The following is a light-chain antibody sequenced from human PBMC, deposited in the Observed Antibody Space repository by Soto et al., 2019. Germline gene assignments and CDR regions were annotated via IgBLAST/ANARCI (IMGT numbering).Light chain of an antibody. J-gene: IGKJ1*01. V-gene: IGKV3-15*01. CDR3: QHYSNWPPWT. CDR2: GAS. Sequence: EIVVTHSPATLSVSPCERATLSGRASQSISSNVAWYQQKPGQAPRLLIYGASTRAAAIPARFSDSGSEKEFNLTISSLESEDFAVYFCQHYSNWPPWTFGQGTNVEIK. CDR1: QSISSN.